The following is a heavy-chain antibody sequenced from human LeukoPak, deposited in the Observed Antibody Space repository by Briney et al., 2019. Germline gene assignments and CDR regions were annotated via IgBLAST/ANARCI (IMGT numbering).Heavy chain of an antibody. V-gene: IGHV4-61*02. D-gene: IGHD4-11*01. CDR2: IYTSGST. Sequence: SETLSLTCTVSGGSSSSGSYYWSWIRQPAGKGLEWIGRIYTSGSTNYNPSLKSRVTISVDTSKNQFSLKLSSVTAADTAVYYCARDSPPEYSNYGYFDLWGRGTLVTVSS. J-gene: IGHJ2*01. CDR3: ARDSPPEYSNYGYFDL. CDR1: GGSSSSGSYY.